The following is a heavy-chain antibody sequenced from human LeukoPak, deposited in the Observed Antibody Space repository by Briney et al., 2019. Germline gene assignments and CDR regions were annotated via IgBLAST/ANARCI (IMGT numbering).Heavy chain of an antibody. CDR3: ATGDYAPGY. J-gene: IGHJ4*02. CDR2: IWYDGSNK. V-gene: IGHV3-33*01. Sequence: GRALRLSCAASGFTFSSYGMHWVRQAPGKGLEWVAVIWYDGSNKYYADSVKGRFTISRDNSKNTLYLQMNSLRAEDTAVYYCATGDYAPGYWGQGTLVTVSS. D-gene: IGHD4-17*01. CDR1: GFTFSSYG.